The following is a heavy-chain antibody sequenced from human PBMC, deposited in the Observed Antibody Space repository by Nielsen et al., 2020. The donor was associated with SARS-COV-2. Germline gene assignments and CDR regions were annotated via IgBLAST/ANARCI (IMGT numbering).Heavy chain of an antibody. CDR3: ARTVRAPYYLDY. CDR1: GGSISSSSYY. V-gene: IGHV4-39*01. J-gene: IGHJ4*02. D-gene: IGHD4-11*01. Sequence: SETLSLTCTVSGGSISSSSYYWGWIRQPPGKGLEWIGSIYYSGSTYYNPSLKSRVTISVDTSKNQFSLKLSSVTAADTAVYYCARTVRAPYYLDYWGQGTLVTVSS. CDR2: IYYSGST.